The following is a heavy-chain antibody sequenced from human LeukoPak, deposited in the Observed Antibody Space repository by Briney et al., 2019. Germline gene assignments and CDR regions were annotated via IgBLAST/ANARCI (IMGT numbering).Heavy chain of an antibody. CDR1: GSTFSSYW. J-gene: IGHJ5*02. CDR2: KKQDGSEK. V-gene: IGHV3-7*01. Sequence: EGSMRLSCAASGSTFSSYWMSWVCQAPGKGLGWVANKKQDGSEKYYVDSVKGRFTISRDNAKNSLYLQMNSLRAEDTAVYYCARDLNSGDYNWFDPWGQGTLVTVSS. D-gene: IGHD4-17*01. CDR3: ARDLNSGDYNWFDP.